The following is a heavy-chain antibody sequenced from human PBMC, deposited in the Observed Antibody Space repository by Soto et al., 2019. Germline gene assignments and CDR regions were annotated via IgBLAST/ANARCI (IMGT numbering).Heavy chain of an antibody. CDR2: ISSSGSTI. CDR1: GFTFSDYY. V-gene: IGHV3-11*01. D-gene: IGHD2-2*01. J-gene: IGHJ6*03. Sequence: GGSLRLSCAASGFTFSDYYMSWIRQAPGKGLEWVSYISSSGSTIYYADSVKGRFTISRDNAKNSLYLQMNSLRAEDTAVYYCARDHEDIVVVPAAMPDYYYYYMDVWGKGTTVTVSS. CDR3: ARDHEDIVVVPAAMPDYYYYYMDV.